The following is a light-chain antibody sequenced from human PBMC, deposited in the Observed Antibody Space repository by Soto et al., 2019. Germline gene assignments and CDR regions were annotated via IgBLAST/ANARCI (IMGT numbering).Light chain of an antibody. CDR2: DAS. CDR3: PQYENLPT. Sequence: DIQRTQSPSTLSGSVGDRFTITCQASQNINNYLNWYQQKPGRAPKLLIYDASNLEAGLPSRFRGSGSGTDFTFTISRLQPEDIATYYCPQYENLPTFGQGTRLEIK. CDR1: QNINNY. V-gene: IGKV1-33*01. J-gene: IGKJ5*01.